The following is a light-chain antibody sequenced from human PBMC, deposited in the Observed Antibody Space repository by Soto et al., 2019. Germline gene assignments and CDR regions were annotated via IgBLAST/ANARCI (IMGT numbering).Light chain of an antibody. CDR3: PQYYSYPPG. CDR2: KAS. Sequence: SQLTRSPFPFHLSEGDRVAIACRASQSISSWLAWYQQKPGKAPKLLIYKASSLESGVPSGFSGSGSGTEFTLSISSLQPDDFATYSCPQYYSYPPGFGQGSRLEIK. V-gene: IGKV1-5*03. J-gene: IGKJ5*01. CDR1: QSISSW.